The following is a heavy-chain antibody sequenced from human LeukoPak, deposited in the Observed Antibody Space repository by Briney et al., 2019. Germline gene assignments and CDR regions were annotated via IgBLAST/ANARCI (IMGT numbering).Heavy chain of an antibody. CDR1: GVTSSSHA. CDR3: ASGDFGYYYYMDV. V-gene: IGHV3-23*01. CDR2: ISGSGGAT. D-gene: IGHD3-10*01. Sequence: GGSLRLSCAASGVTSSSHAMKWVRQAPGKGLEWVSTISGSGGATYYAASAVGRFTISRDNSKNTVYLQMNSLRADDTAIYYCASGDFGYYYYMDVWGKGTTVTVSS. J-gene: IGHJ6*03.